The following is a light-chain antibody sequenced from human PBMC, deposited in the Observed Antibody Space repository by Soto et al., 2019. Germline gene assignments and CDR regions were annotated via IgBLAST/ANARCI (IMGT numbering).Light chain of an antibody. V-gene: IGKV1-39*01. CDR1: RNMRNY. CDR2: ASS. Sequence: DIQMTQSPSSLSASVGDSVNISCRASRNMRNYLNWYQQKPGKAPKLLIYASSSLHVGVPSRFAGSGSGTDFTLTVSGVQPEDFATYFCQQGHSTPYTFGQGA. J-gene: IGKJ2*01. CDR3: QQGHSTPYT.